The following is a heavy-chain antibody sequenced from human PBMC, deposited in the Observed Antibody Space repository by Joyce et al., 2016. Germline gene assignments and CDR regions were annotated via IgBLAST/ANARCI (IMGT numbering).Heavy chain of an antibody. CDR1: GGSVSRTGDF. CDR3: AGVCCFGRFDP. Sequence: QVQLQESGPGLVKSSGTLSLTCTVSGGSVSRTGDFWSWFRQSPATGLEWLGQISYMGYTNYNSSFKSRITISIDSSKNQFSLRVNSVSSADTAVYYCAGVCCFGRFDPWGQGTLVSVSS. CDR2: ISYMGYT. D-gene: IGHD3-16*01. V-gene: IGHV4-61*08. J-gene: IGHJ5*02.